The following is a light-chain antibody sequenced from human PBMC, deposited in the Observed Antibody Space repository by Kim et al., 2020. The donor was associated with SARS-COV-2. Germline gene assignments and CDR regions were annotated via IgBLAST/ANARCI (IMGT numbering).Light chain of an antibody. CDR1: SLRTYY. V-gene: IGLV3-19*01. CDR3: NSRDSNDNVV. Sequence: VALGQTFRITCQGDSLRTYYATWYQKKPGQAPILVIYGKNNRPSGIPDRFSGSSSGNTASLTITGTQAGDEADYYCNSRDSNDNVVFGGGTKLTVL. J-gene: IGLJ2*01. CDR2: GKN.